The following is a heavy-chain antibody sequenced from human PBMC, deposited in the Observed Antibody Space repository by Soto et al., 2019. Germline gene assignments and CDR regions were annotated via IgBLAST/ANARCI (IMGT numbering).Heavy chain of an antibody. CDR2: INPNGGGT. Sequence: QVQLVQSGAEVRKPGASVTVSCRSSGDSFNDYYIHWVRQAPGQGFEWMGWINPNGGGTKYAQKLQGWVSMTRDTSIRTVYMQLSRLRSDDTAVYYCARESGGATATFAYSYFYMDVWGTGTTVTVSS. J-gene: IGHJ6*03. D-gene: IGHD5-12*01. CDR3: ARESGGATATFAYSYFYMDV. V-gene: IGHV1-2*04. CDR1: GDSFNDYY.